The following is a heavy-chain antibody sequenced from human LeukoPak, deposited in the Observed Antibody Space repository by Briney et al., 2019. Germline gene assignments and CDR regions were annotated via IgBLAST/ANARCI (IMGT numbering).Heavy chain of an antibody. J-gene: IGHJ5*02. D-gene: IGHD5-12*01. Sequence: GASVRVSCKAPGGTFSDYSISWVRQAPGQGLEWMGRILPLVGRLHYAQKFQGRFTLTADKSTTTVYMELSSLRSEDTAVYYCVRSGYDYDWFDPWGQGTLVTVSS. CDR1: GGTFSDYS. CDR3: VRSGYDYDWFDP. V-gene: IGHV1-69*02. CDR2: ILPLVGRL.